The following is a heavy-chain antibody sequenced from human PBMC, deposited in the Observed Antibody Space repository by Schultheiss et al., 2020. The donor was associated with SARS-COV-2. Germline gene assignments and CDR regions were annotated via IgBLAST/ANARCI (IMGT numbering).Heavy chain of an antibody. Sequence: GESLKISCAASGFTFSSYSMNWVRQAPGKGLEWVSSISSSSSYIYYADSVKGRFTISRDNAKNSLYLQMNSLRAEDTAVYYCASDCSSTSCLITQNYYYYYGMDVWGQGTTVTVSS. J-gene: IGHJ6*02. CDR1: GFTFSSYS. D-gene: IGHD2-2*01. CDR2: ISSSSSYI. V-gene: IGHV3-21*01. CDR3: ASDCSSTSCLITQNYYYYYGMDV.